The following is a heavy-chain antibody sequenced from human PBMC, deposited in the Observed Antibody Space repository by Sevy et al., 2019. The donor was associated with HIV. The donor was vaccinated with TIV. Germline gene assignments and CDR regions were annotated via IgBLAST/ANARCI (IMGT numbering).Heavy chain of an antibody. V-gene: IGHV3-33*01. Sequence: GGSLRLSCAASGFTFSTYAMHWVRQAPGKGLEWVALIWYDGSNKYYAVSVKGRFTISRDNSKNTLYLQMNSPRAEDTAGYYCARDLVLSTFDIWGQGTMVTVSS. CDR1: GFTFSTYA. CDR3: ARDLVLSTFDI. D-gene: IGHD2-8*02. J-gene: IGHJ3*02. CDR2: IWYDGSNK.